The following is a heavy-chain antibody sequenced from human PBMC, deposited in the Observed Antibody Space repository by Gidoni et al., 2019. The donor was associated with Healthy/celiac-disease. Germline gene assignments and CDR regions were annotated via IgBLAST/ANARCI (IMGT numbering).Heavy chain of an antibody. CDR2: ISGSGGST. V-gene: IGHV3-23*01. Sequence: EVQLLESGGGLVQPGGSLRLSCAASGFTFSSYAMSWVRQAPGKGLEWVSAISGSGGSTYYADSVKGRFTISRDNSKNTLYLQMNSLRAEDTAVYYCAYGYSYGSNIDYWGQGTLVTVSS. CDR3: AYGYSYGSNIDY. CDR1: GFTFSSYA. D-gene: IGHD5-18*01. J-gene: IGHJ4*02.